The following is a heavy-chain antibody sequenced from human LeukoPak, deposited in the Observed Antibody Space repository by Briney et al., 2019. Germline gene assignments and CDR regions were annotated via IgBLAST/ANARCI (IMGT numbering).Heavy chain of an antibody. J-gene: IGHJ4*02. D-gene: IGHD3-9*01. CDR3: ARGPVRLARPYDY. V-gene: IGHV4-34*01. CDR1: GGSLSGAY. Sequence: SETLPLTCTVQGGSLSGAYWTWIRQPPGKGLEWIGENNHTGSTNYNPSFKSRVTMSADTPKNQFSLNLTSVTAADTALYYCARGPVRLARPYDYWGQRALVTVSS. CDR2: NNHTGST.